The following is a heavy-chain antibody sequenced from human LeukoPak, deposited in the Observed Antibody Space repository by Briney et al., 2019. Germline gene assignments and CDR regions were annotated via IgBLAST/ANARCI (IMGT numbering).Heavy chain of an antibody. CDR1: GFTFSSYS. D-gene: IGHD3-9*01. Sequence: PGGSLRLSCAASGFTFSSYSMNWVRQAPGKGLEWVSSISSSSSYIYYADSVKGRFTISRDNAKNSLYLQMNRLIAEETAVYYCSRNSPPMYYGILTGYYYVIRWSFDYWGQGTLVTVSS. V-gene: IGHV3-21*01. CDR3: SRNSPPMYYGILTGYYYVIRWSFDY. CDR2: ISSSSSYI. J-gene: IGHJ4*02.